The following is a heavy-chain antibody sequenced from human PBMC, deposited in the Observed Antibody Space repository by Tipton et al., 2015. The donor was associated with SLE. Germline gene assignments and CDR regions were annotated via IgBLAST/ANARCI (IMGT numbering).Heavy chain of an antibody. V-gene: IGHV3-21*01. J-gene: IGHJ6*03. CDR2: INKNSRFI. CDR3: ARDMDV. CDR1: GFTFSDYS. Sequence: SLRLSCAASGFTFSDYSMNWVRQAPGKGLEWVASINKNSRFIYYADSAKGRFTISRDNANNSLYLQMNSLRVEDTAVYFCARDMDVWGKGTTVTVSS.